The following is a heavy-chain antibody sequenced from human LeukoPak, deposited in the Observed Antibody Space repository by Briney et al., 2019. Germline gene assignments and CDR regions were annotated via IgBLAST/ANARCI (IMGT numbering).Heavy chain of an antibody. D-gene: IGHD1-26*01. V-gene: IGHV3-7*01. CDR2: IKQDGGEE. J-gene: IGHJ4*02. Sequence: GGSLRLSCVASGFAFSSYLMTWVRQAPGKGLEWVANIKQDGGEEYYVDSVKGRFTISRDNAKNSLFLQMNSLRVEDTAVYYCARLGGSYYTYWGQGNLVTVSS. CDR1: GFAFSSYL. CDR3: ARLGGSYYTY.